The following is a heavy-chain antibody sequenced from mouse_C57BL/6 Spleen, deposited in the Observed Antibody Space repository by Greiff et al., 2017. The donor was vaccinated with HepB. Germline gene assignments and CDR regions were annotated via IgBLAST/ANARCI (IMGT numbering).Heavy chain of an antibody. D-gene: IGHD2-1*01. CDR2: INPSSGYT. J-gene: IGHJ4*01. Sequence: VQLQQSGAELAKPGASVKLSCKASGYTFTSYWMHWVKQRPGEGLEWIGYINPSSGYTKYNQKFKDKATLTADKSSRTAYMQLSSLTYEDSAVYYCASYYGNYYAMDYWGQGTSVTVSS. CDR1: GYTFTSYW. CDR3: ASYYGNYYAMDY. V-gene: IGHV1-7*01.